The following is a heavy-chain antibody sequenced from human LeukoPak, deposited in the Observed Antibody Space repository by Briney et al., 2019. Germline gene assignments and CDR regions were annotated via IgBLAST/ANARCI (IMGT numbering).Heavy chain of an antibody. CDR3: ARGWLAYDFWSGYSPFDI. D-gene: IGHD3-3*01. CDR2: IYSGGST. V-gene: IGHV3-53*01. CDR1: GFTVSSNY. J-gene: IGHJ3*02. Sequence: GGSLRLSCAASGFTVSSNYMSWVRQAPGKGLEWVSVIYSGGSTYYADSVKGRFTISRDNSKNTLYLQMNSLRAEDTAVYYCARGWLAYDFWSGYSPFDIWGQGTMVTVSS.